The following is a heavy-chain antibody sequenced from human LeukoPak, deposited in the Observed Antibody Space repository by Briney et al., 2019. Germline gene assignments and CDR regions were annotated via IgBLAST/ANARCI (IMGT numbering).Heavy chain of an antibody. CDR3: ARDSGRGGSSF. CDR2: IRGRSDTT. D-gene: IGHD1-1*01. Sequence: GGSLRLSCAASGFTFTMFSMNWLRQAPGKGREWIAFIRGRSDTTYYADSVQGRFTISRDNAEDSVYLQMNSLRAEDTAVYYGARDSGRGGSSFWGQGTLVTVSS. V-gene: IGHV3-48*01. CDR1: GFTFTMFS. J-gene: IGHJ4*02.